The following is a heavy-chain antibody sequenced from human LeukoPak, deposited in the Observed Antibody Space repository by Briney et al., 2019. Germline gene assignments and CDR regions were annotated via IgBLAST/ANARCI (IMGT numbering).Heavy chain of an antibody. CDR3: ARSKVRGVISKDWFDP. CDR1: GYSISSGYY. J-gene: IGHJ5*02. V-gene: IGHV4-38-2*02. CDR2: IYHSGST. Sequence: SETLCLTCTVSGYSISSGYYWGWIRPPPGKGVEWIGSIYHSGSTYYNPSLKSRVTISVDTSKNPLSLQLSSVTAADTAEYYCARSKVRGVISKDWFDPWGQGTLVTVSS. D-gene: IGHD3-10*01.